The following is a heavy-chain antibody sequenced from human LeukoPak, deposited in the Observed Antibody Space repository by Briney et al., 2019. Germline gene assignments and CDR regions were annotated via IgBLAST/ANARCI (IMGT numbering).Heavy chain of an antibody. Sequence: PSETLSLTCTVSGGSISSYYWSWIRQPPGKGLEWIGEINHSGSTNYNPSLKSRVTISVDTSKNQFSLKLSSVTAADTAVYYCASGEYSSSLSIVDYWGQGTLVTVSS. V-gene: IGHV4-34*01. CDR2: INHSGST. D-gene: IGHD6-6*01. CDR1: GGSISSYY. CDR3: ASGEYSSSLSIVDY. J-gene: IGHJ4*02.